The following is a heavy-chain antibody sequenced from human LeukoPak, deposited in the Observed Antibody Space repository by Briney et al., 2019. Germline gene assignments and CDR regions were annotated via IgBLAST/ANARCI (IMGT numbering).Heavy chain of an antibody. CDR1: EYSIATYW. Sequence: GESLKISCQGSEYSIATYWIAWLRQMPGKGLEWMGIIYPSDSDTRYSPSFQGQVTISADKSIKTAYLQWSSLKASDTAMYYCARPLQGIVGATGFDYWGQGTLVTVSS. CDR3: ARPLQGIVGATGFDY. D-gene: IGHD1-26*01. V-gene: IGHV5-51*01. CDR2: IYPSDSDT. J-gene: IGHJ4*02.